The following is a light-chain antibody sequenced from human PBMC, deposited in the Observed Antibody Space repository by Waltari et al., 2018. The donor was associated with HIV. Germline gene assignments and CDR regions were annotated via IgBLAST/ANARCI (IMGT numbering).Light chain of an antibody. V-gene: IGLV1-47*01. J-gene: IGLJ1*01. CDR3: AAWDDSLSGYV. Sequence: QSVLTQPPSASGTPGPRVTIPCSGSRSNIGSNYGYWYQQLPGTAPKLLIYRNNQRPSGVPDRFSGSKSGTSASLAISGLRSEDEADYYCAAWDDSLSGYVFGTGTKVTVL. CDR1: RSNIGSNY. CDR2: RNN.